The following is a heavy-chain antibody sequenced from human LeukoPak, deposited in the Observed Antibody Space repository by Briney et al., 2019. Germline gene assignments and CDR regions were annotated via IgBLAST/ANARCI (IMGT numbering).Heavy chain of an antibody. V-gene: IGHV1-46*01. Sequence: GASVKVSCKASGYTFTSYYMHWVRQAPGQGLGWMGIINPSGGSTSYAQKFQGRVTMTRDTSTSTVYMELSSLRSEDTAVYYCARGLAAAPGRYGMDVWGQGTTVTVSS. CDR2: INPSGGST. J-gene: IGHJ6*02. CDR3: ARGLAAAPGRYGMDV. D-gene: IGHD6-13*01. CDR1: GYTFTSYY.